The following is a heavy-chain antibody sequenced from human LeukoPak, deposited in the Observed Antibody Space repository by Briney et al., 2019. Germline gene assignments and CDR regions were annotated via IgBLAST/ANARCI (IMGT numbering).Heavy chain of an antibody. CDR2: ISYDGSNK. Sequence: GGSLRLSCAASGFTFSSYAMHWVRQAPGKGLEWVAVISYDGSNKYYADSVKGRFTISRDNSKNTLYLQMNSLRAEDTAVYYCARVVVAAFDYWGQGTLVTVSS. J-gene: IGHJ4*02. D-gene: IGHD2-15*01. V-gene: IGHV3-30-3*01. CDR1: GFTFSSYA. CDR3: ARVVVAAFDY.